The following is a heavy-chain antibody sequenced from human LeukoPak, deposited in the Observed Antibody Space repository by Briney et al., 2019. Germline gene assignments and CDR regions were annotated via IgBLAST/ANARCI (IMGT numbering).Heavy chain of an antibody. CDR1: DDSISTYY. Sequence: SETLSLTCTVSDDSISTYYWSWIRQPPGKGLEWIGYIYYSGSTNYNPSLKSRVTMSVDTSKNQFSLKLSSVTAADTAVYYCARGLVAAAGIPDYWGQGTLVTVSS. CDR2: IYYSGST. CDR3: ARGLVAAAGIPDY. V-gene: IGHV4-59*12. J-gene: IGHJ4*02. D-gene: IGHD6-13*01.